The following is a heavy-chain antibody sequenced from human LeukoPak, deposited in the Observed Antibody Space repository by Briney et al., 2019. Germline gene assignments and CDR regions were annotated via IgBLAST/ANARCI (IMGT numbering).Heavy chain of an antibody. V-gene: IGHV1-8*01. CDR1: GYTFTSYD. D-gene: IGHD1-26*01. J-gene: IGHJ5*02. Sequence: ASVKVSCKASGYTFTSYDINWVRQANGQGLEWMGWMNPNSGNTGYAQKFQGRVTMTRNTSISTAYMELSSLRSEDTAVYYCAAVQLKLYSGSYQNWFDPWGQGTLVTVSS. CDR2: MNPNSGNT. CDR3: AAVQLKLYSGSYQNWFDP.